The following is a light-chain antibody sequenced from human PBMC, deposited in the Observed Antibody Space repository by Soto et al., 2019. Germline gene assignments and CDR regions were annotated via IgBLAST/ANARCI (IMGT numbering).Light chain of an antibody. CDR3: SSYAGSYTSYV. V-gene: IGLV2-11*01. CDR2: DVT. J-gene: IGLJ1*01. Sequence: QSALTQPASVSGPPGQSITISCTGTSSDVGGYNYVSWYQHHAGKGPKLMIFDVTKRPSGVPDRFSGSKSGNTATLTISGLQAEDEADYYCSSYAGSYTSYVFGTGTKLTVL. CDR1: SSDVGGYNY.